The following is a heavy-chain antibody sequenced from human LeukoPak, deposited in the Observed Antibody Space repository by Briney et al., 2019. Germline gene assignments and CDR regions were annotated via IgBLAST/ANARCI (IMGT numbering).Heavy chain of an antibody. CDR3: AKDATKMFHYGDYVCY. CDR2: ISGSGGST. V-gene: IGHV3-23*01. J-gene: IGHJ4*02. CDR1: GFTFSSYA. D-gene: IGHD4-17*01. Sequence: GGSLRLSCAASGFTFSSYAMSWVRQAPGKGLGWVSAISGSGGSTYYADSVKGRFTISRDNSKNTLYLQMNSPRAEDTAVYHCAKDATKMFHYGDYVCYWGQGTLVTVSS.